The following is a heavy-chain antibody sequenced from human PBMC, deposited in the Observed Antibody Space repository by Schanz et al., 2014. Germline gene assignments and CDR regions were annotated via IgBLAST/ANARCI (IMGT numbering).Heavy chain of an antibody. CDR2: VRNRRNSDII. J-gene: IGHJ4*02. CDR1: GFTVSDHY. D-gene: IGHD1-7*01. Sequence: EVQLVESGGGLVQPGGSLRLSCAVSGFTVSDHYMDWVRQAPGKGLEWLGRVRNRRNSDIIGYAASVEGRFTISRDESKNSVYLQMNSLQTDDTAVYYCFSMHYGNSVYWGQGTLVTVSS. CDR3: FSMHYGNSVY. V-gene: IGHV3-72*01.